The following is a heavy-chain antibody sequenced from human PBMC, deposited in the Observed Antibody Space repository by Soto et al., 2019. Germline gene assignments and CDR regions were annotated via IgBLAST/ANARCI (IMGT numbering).Heavy chain of an antibody. Sequence: GGSLRLSCVASGFTFISSFMGWIRQAPGKGLEWVANINQDGGVTYYVDSVEGRFTISRDNTKDSLYLQMNGLRGEDTAIYYCARYYRGSGRYFFDYWGQGTLVTVSS. CDR1: GFTFISSF. V-gene: IGHV3-7*03. D-gene: IGHD6-19*01. J-gene: IGHJ4*02. CDR3: ARYYRGSGRYFFDY. CDR2: INQDGGVT.